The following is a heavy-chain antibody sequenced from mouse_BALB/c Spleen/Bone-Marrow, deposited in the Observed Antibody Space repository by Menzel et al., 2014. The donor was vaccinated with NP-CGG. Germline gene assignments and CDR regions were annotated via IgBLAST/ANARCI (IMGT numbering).Heavy chain of an antibody. V-gene: IGHV2-9*02. J-gene: IGHJ2*01. D-gene: IGHD1-1*01. CDR2: IWAGGST. CDR3: AREGRYYGKRYYFDY. CDR1: GFSLTSYG. Sequence: VKLVESGPGLVAPSQSLFITCTVSGFSLTSYGVHWVRQPPGKGLEWLGVIWAGGSTNYNSALMSRLSISKDNSKSQVFLKMNSLQTDDTAMYYCAREGRYYGKRYYFDYWGQGTTLTVSS.